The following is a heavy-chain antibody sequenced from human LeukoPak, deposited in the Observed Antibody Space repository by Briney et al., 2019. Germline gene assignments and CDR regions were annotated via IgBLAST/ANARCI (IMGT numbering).Heavy chain of an antibody. Sequence: GGSLRLSCATSGFTVDDTYMSWVRQTPGKGLEWVSVVYSGGKTFYADSVKGRFTISRDNSKNTVYLQMNTLRADDKAVYYCARQAAAGLDYRGQGTVVTVSS. CDR3: ARQAAAGLDY. J-gene: IGHJ4*02. CDR1: GFTVDDTY. CDR2: VYSGGKT. V-gene: IGHV3-66*02. D-gene: IGHD6-13*01.